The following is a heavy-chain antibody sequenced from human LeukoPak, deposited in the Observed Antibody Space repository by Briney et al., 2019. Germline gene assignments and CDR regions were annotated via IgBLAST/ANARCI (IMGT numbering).Heavy chain of an antibody. CDR3: VRDGYMVRGVDNTPYI. V-gene: IGHV1-18*01. Sequence: ASVKVSCKASGYTFTSYDINWVRQATGQGLEWMGWISGYNGNTNYAQNLQGRVTMTTDTSTSTGYMELRSLRSDDTAAYYCVRDGYMVRGVDNTPYIWGPGTMVTVSS. D-gene: IGHD3-10*01. CDR2: ISGYNGNT. CDR1: GYTFTSYD. J-gene: IGHJ3*02.